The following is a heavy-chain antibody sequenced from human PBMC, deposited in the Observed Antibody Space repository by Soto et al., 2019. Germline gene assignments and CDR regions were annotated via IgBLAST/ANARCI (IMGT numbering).Heavy chain of an antibody. CDR2: MFYSGLT. CDR3: APRSGSLSGLYGIHV. Sequence: SETLCFTCSVSGYSVTSSDYYWAWLRQPPGKGLEWIGSMFYSGLTYYNPSLKSRVTLSVDTSKNQFSVRLNSVTAADTAVYYCAPRSGSLSGLYGIHVWGQGTTVEVSS. J-gene: IGHJ6*02. CDR1: GYSVTSSDYY. V-gene: IGHV4-39*01. D-gene: IGHD6-25*01.